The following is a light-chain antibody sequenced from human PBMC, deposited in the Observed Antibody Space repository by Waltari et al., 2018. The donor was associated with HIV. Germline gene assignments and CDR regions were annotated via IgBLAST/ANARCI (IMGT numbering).Light chain of an antibody. CDR3: QSYDRSLSGYVV. J-gene: IGLJ2*01. V-gene: IGLV1-40*01. Sequence: QSLLTQPPSVSGAPGQRVTISCTGSSSNIGAGFDVHWYQQLPGTVPKLLIYGNSNRPSGCPHRFSGSKSATSASLAITGLQAEDEADYYCQSYDRSLSGYVVFGGGTKLTVL. CDR1: SSNIGAGFD. CDR2: GNS.